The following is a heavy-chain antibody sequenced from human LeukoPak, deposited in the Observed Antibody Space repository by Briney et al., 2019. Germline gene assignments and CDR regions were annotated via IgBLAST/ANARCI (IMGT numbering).Heavy chain of an antibody. D-gene: IGHD3-10*01. Sequence: PSETLSLTCTVSGGSISSYYWSWIRQPAGKGLEWIGRIYTSGSTNYNPSLKSRVTISVDTSKNQFSLKLSSVTAADTAVYYCARWSYMVRGIRRGFDPWGQGTLVTVSS. CDR1: GGSISSYY. CDR3: ARWSYMVRGIRRGFDP. CDR2: IYTSGST. V-gene: IGHV4-4*07. J-gene: IGHJ5*02.